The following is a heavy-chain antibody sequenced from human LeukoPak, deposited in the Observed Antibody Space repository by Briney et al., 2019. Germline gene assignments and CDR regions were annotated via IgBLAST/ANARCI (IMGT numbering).Heavy chain of an antibody. D-gene: IGHD3-22*01. V-gene: IGHV3-23*01. CDR2: ISGSGRVK. J-gene: IGHJ4*02. Sequence: PGGSLRLSCAASGFRFSSFGMSWVRQAPGKGLEWVSTISGSGRVKDDAEGRFSISRDNSKNMVYLQMSSLRVDDTAVYYCAKDRRRIGFSVDSWGQGTLVTVSS. CDR1: GFRFSSFG. CDR3: AKDRRRIGFSVDS.